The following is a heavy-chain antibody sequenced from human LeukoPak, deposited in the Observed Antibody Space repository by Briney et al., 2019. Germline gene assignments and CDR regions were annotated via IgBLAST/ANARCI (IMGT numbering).Heavy chain of an antibody. V-gene: IGHV5-51*01. J-gene: IGHJ3*02. Sequence: HGASLQISWEGSGSSFTSYWIGWGRQLPGKGLEWMGIIYPGDSDTRYSPSFQGQVTISADKSISTAYLQWSSLKASDTAMYYCARRTYKVIDDAFDIWGQGTMVTVSS. CDR3: ARRTYKVIDDAFDI. CDR1: GSSFTSYW. D-gene: IGHD2-21*01. CDR2: IYPGDSDT.